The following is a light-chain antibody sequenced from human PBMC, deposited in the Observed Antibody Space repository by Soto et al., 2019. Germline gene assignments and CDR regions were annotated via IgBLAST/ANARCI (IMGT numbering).Light chain of an antibody. Sequence: ELVLTQSPDTLSLSPGERATLSCRASQSVSSTLAWYQQKPGQAPRLLIYDANTRASGIPARFSGSGSWTDFTLSISSLEPEDFAVYYCQHRSKWPLSFGGGTKVE. V-gene: IGKV3-11*01. CDR2: DAN. CDR3: QHRSKWPLS. J-gene: IGKJ4*01. CDR1: QSVSST.